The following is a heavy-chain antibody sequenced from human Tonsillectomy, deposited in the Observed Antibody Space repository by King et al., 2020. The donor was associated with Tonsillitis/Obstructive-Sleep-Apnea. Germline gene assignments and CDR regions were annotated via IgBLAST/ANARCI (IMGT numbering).Heavy chain of an antibody. CDR2: IDSGGST. J-gene: IGHJ6*03. Sequence: VQLVESGGGLVQPGGSLRLSCAASGFTVSSNYMSWVRQAPGKGLEWVSVIDSGGSTYYADSVKGRFTISRDNSKNTLYLQMNSLRAEDTAVYYCARDQGFLEWLDYMDVWGKGTTVTVSS. CDR3: ARDQGFLEWLDYMDV. CDR1: GFTVSSNY. D-gene: IGHD3-3*01. V-gene: IGHV3-66*01.